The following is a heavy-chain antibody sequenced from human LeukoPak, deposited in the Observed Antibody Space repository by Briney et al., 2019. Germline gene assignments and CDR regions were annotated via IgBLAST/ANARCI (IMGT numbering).Heavy chain of an antibody. CDR2: MYTGGTT. CDR3: AKDEATSGGGLAS. D-gene: IGHD3-16*01. V-gene: IGHV3-53*01. Sequence: PGGSLRLSCTASGFTVSGTHMSWVRQAPGKGLEWDSAMYTGGTTYYADSVQGRFTLSRDPSKNSLYLHMNILRLDDTAVYYCAKDEATSGGGLASWGQGTLVTVSS. CDR1: GFTVSGTH. J-gene: IGHJ4*02.